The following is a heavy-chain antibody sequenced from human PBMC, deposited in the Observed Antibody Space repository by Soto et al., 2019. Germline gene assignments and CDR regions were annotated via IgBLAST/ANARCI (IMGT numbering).Heavy chain of an antibody. D-gene: IGHD6-13*01. CDR3: AKDGYSSSWLFDY. CDR2: MSYDGSNK. V-gene: IGHV3-30*18. J-gene: IGHJ4*02. CDR1: GFTFSSYG. Sequence: PGGSLRLSCAASGFTFSSYGMHWVRQAPGKGLEWVAVMSYDGSNKYYADSVKGRFTISRDNSKNTLYLQMNSLRAEDTAVYYCAKDGYSSSWLFDYWGQGTLVTVSS.